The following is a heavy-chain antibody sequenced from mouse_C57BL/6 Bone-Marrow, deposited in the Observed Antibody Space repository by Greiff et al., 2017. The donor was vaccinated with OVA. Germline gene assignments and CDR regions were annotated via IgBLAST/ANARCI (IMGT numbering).Heavy chain of an antibody. CDR2: IDPSDSYT. CDR1: GYTFTSYW. CDR3: ARGDYYGSSYGYFDV. V-gene: IGHV1-50*01. Sequence: QVQLQQPGAELVKPGASVKLSCKASGYTFTSYWMQWVKQRPGQGLEWIGEIDPSDSYTNYNQKLKGKATLTVYTSSSTAYMQLNSLTSEYSAVYYGARGDYYGSSYGYFDVWGTGTTVTVSS. D-gene: IGHD1-1*01. J-gene: IGHJ1*03.